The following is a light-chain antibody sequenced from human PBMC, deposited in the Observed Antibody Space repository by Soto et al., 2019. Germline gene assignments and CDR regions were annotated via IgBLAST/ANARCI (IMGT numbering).Light chain of an antibody. CDR2: KVS. J-gene: IGKJ3*01. Sequence: DVVMSQSPLSLPVTLGQPASISCRSSQSLVYGDWFQQRPGQSPRRLVYKVSNWDSGVPDRFSGSGSGTDFTLIITRVEAEDVGVYSCLQGAHWPQVGPGTKVDIK. CDR3: LQGAHWPQ. V-gene: IGKV2D-30*01. CDR1: QSLVYGD.